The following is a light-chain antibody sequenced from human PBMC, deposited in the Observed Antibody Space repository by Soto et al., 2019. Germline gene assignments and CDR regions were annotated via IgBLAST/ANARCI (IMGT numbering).Light chain of an antibody. CDR1: QSVSSSY. Sequence: EIVLTQSPGTLSLSPGERATLSCRASQSVSSSYLAWYQQKPGQAPRLLIYGASSRATGIPDRFSGSGSGTDFTLTISRLEPEDFAVYYCPQYGSSPPFTFGPGTKVDIK. CDR3: PQYGSSPPFT. V-gene: IGKV3-20*01. J-gene: IGKJ3*01. CDR2: GAS.